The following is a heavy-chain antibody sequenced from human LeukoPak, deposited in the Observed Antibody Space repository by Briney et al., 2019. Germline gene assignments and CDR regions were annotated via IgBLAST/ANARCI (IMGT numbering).Heavy chain of an antibody. J-gene: IGHJ4*02. CDR3: ARDYGDYGGLGY. CDR1: GFTFSSYS. CDR2: ISSGSSYI. V-gene: IGHV3-21*01. D-gene: IGHD4-17*01. Sequence: PEGSLRLSCAASGFTFSSYSMNWVRQAPGKGLEWVSSISSGSSYIYYADSVKGRFTISRDNAKNSLYLQMNSLRAEDTAVYYCARDYGDYGGLGYWGQGTLVTVSS.